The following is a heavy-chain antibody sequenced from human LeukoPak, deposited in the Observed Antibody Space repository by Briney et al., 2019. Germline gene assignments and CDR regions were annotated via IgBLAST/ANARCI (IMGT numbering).Heavy chain of an antibody. CDR1: GGSISSYY. V-gene: IGHV4-59*01. D-gene: IGHD1-7*01. CDR2: IYYSGST. J-gene: IGHJ4*02. Sequence: SETLSLTCTVSGGSISSYYWSWIRQPPGKGLEWIGYIYYSGSTKYNPSLKSRVTKSVDASKTQFSLKLNSVTAADTAVYYCARGSRELYYFDYWGQGTLVTVSS. CDR3: ARGSRELYYFDY.